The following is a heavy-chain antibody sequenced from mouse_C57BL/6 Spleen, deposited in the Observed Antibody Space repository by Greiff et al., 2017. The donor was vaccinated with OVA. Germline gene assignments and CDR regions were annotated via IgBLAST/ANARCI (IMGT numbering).Heavy chain of an antibody. CDR3: ASPHYGSSHYFDY. D-gene: IGHD1-1*01. V-gene: IGHV1-52*01. Sequence: QVQLQQPGAELVRPGSSVKLSCKASGYTFTSYWMHWVKQRPIQGLEWIGNIDPSDSETHYNQKFKDKATLTVDKSSSTAYMQLSSLTSEDSAVYYCASPHYGSSHYFDYWGQGTTLTVSS. J-gene: IGHJ2*01. CDR1: GYTFTSYW. CDR2: IDPSDSET.